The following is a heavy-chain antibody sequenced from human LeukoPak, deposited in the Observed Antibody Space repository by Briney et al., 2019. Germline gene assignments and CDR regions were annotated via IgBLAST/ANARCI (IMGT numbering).Heavy chain of an antibody. CDR1: GGSISSGGYS. V-gene: IGHV4-30-2*01. Sequence: SQTLSLTCAVSGGSISSGGYSWSWIRQPPGKGLEWIGYIYHSESTSYNPSLKSRVTMSVDRSKNQFSLKLTSVTAADTAVYYCASGYGSGSYSTLDYWGRGTLVTVSS. J-gene: IGHJ4*02. CDR2: IYHSEST. CDR3: ASGYGSGSYSTLDY. D-gene: IGHD3-10*01.